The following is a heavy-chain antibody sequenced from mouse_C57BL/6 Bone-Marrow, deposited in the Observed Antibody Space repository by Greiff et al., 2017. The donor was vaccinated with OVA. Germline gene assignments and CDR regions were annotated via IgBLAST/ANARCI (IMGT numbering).Heavy chain of an antibody. D-gene: IGHD1-1*01. V-gene: IGHV1-64*01. CDR1: GYTFTSYW. CDR2: IHPNSGST. CDR3: SRSRIIYYYGSSYKYFDV. Sequence: QVHVKQPGAELVKPGASVKLSCKASGYTFTSYWMHWVKQRPGQGLEWIGMIHPNSGSTNYNEKFKSKAILTVDKSSSTAYMQLSSLTSEDSAVYDCSRSRIIYYYGSSYKYFDVWGTGTTVTVSS. J-gene: IGHJ1*03.